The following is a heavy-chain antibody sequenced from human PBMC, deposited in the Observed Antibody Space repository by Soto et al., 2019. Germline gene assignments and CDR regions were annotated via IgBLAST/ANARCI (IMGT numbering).Heavy chain of an antibody. V-gene: IGHV1-69*13. CDR1: GGTFSSYA. J-gene: IGHJ6*02. D-gene: IGHD3-22*01. Sequence: VASVKVSCKASGGTFSSYAISWVRQAPGQGLEWMGGIIPIFGTANYAQKFQGRVTITADESTSTAYMELSSLRSEDTAVYYCARDHRITMIVVVPYYYYYGMDVWGQGTTVTVSS. CDR3: ARDHRITMIVVVPYYYYYGMDV. CDR2: IIPIFGTA.